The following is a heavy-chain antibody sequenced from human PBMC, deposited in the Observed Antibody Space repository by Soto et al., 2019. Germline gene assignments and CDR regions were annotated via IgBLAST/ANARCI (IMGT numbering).Heavy chain of an antibody. Sequence: QVQLEESGGGVAQPGRSLRLSCAASGFAFSSYAMHWVRQAPGKGLEWLTVISYDGSNRYYADSVRGRFTISRDNSKDTLFLEMNCLRVEDTTMYFCAKSPLGLVQTRSLDYWGEGTLVHVSS. D-gene: IGHD1-26*01. CDR3: AKSPLGLVQTRSLDY. J-gene: IGHJ4*02. V-gene: IGHV3-30*18. CDR2: ISYDGSNR. CDR1: GFAFSSYA.